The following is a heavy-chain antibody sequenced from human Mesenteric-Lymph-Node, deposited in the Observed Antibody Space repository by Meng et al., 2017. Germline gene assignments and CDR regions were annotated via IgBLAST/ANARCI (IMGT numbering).Heavy chain of an antibody. Sequence: SETLSLTCTVSGGSISSYYWSWIRQPPGKGLEWIGYIYYSGSTNYNPSLKSRVTISVDTSKNQFSLKLSSVTAADTAVYYCAREYPGCGGDCSYFDYWGQGTLVTVSS. CDR1: GGSISSYY. V-gene: IGHV4-59*01. CDR2: IYYSGST. D-gene: IGHD2-21*02. CDR3: AREYPGCGGDCSYFDY. J-gene: IGHJ4*02.